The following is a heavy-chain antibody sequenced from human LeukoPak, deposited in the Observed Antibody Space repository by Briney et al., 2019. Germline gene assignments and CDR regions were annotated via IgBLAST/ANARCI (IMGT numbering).Heavy chain of an antibody. Sequence: GESLKISCKGSGYSFTSYWIGWVRQMPGKGLEWMGIIYPGDSDTRYSPSFQGQVTISADKSISTAYLQWSSLKASDTAMYYCARQEVCYGAPDAFDIWGQGTMVTVSS. V-gene: IGHV5-51*01. CDR2: IYPGDSDT. J-gene: IGHJ3*02. CDR1: GYSFTSYW. CDR3: ARQEVCYGAPDAFDI. D-gene: IGHD4-17*01.